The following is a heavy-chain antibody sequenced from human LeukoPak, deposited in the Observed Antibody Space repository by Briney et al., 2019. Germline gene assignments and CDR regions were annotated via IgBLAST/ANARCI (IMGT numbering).Heavy chain of an antibody. CDR3: ASHKYCTSTSCYAFDI. Sequence: GGSLRLSCAASGFTFSSYAMSWVRQAPGKGLEWVSAISGSGGSTYYADSVKGRFTISRDNSKNTLYLQMNSLRAEDTAVYYCASHKYCTSTSCYAFDIWGQGTMVTVSS. J-gene: IGHJ3*02. D-gene: IGHD2-2*01. CDR1: GFTFSSYA. V-gene: IGHV3-23*01. CDR2: ISGSGGST.